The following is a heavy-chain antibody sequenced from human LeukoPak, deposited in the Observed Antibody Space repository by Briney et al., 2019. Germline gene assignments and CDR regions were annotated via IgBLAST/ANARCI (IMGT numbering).Heavy chain of an antibody. CDR1: GYTFTNYA. Sequence: GASVKVSCKASGYTFTNYAMQWVRLAPGQRLQWMGWINLVNGNTKYSQYFEGRVTITRDTSASTVYMELSSLRPDDMAVYYCARGRGTIGSNRDFYFYYYMDIWGNGTTVTVS. V-gene: IGHV1-3*03. CDR2: INLVNGNT. CDR3: ARGRGTIGSNRDFYFYYYMDI. J-gene: IGHJ6*03. D-gene: IGHD2-21*01.